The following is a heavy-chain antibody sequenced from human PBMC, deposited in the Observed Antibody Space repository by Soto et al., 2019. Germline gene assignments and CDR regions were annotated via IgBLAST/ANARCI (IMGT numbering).Heavy chain of an antibody. J-gene: IGHJ6*02. V-gene: IGHV3-30-3*01. CDR3: ARGYYGMDV. CDR1: GFTFSTSS. Sequence: QVHLVESGGGVVEPGRSLRLSCAASGFTFSTSSMHWVRQAPGKGLQWMAFISYDGSLENYADSVKGRFTISRDKFENTLYLQMNSMRPEDTAVYLCARGYYGMDVWGQGTTVTVSS. CDR2: ISYDGSLE.